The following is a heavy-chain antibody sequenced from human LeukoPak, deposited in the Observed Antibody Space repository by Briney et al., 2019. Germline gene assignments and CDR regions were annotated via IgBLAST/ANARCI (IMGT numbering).Heavy chain of an antibody. CDR1: GFTFSDYR. Sequence: PGGSLRLSCAASGFTFSDYRMNWVRQAPGKGLEWVGRIKSKTDGGTTDYAAAVKGRFTISRDDSKNTLYLQMNSLKIEDTAVYYCTTVLSIAAAGMWGQGTLVTVSS. CDR2: IKSKTDGGTT. D-gene: IGHD6-13*01. J-gene: IGHJ4*02. CDR3: TTVLSIAAAGM. V-gene: IGHV3-15*01.